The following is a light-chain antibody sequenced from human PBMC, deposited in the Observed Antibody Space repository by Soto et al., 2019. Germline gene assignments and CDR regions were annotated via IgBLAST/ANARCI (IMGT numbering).Light chain of an antibody. CDR2: KAS. CDR1: QSVSGW. Sequence: TQSISTLSASVGDTVTVTRLASQSVSGWLAWYQQKPGEAPKLLIYKASSLESGVPSRFSGSGSGTEFTLTISSLQPDDFATYYCQQYNSYSRAFGQGTKVDI. CDR3: QQYNSYSRA. V-gene: IGKV1-5*03. J-gene: IGKJ1*01.